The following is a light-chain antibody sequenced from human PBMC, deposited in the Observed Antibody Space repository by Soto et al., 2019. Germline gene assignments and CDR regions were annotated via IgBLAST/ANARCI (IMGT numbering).Light chain of an antibody. CDR2: DVS. J-gene: IGLJ1*01. CDR1: SSDVGGYNY. V-gene: IGLV2-14*04. CDR3: SSYTSSSTIYV. Sequence: SITISCTGTSSDVGGYNYVSWYQQHPGKAPKLMIYDVSNRPSGVSNRFSGSKSGNTASLTISGLQAEDEADYYCSSYTSSSTIYVFRTGTKVTVL.